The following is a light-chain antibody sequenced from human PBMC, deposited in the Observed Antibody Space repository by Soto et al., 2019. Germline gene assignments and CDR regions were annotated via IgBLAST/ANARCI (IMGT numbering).Light chain of an antibody. CDR3: MQRPHVPIT. CDR2: KVS. Sequence: GLMTQSPLSLPVTLGQRSSISFVSSQSLVSSDGNTYLNWFNQRPGQAPRRLIYKVSTRASGVPDRFSGSGSGTDFTLKISRVEAEDVAVYYCMQRPHVPITFGQGTPLEIK. V-gene: IGKV2-30*01. CDR1: QSLVSSDGNTY. J-gene: IGKJ5*01.